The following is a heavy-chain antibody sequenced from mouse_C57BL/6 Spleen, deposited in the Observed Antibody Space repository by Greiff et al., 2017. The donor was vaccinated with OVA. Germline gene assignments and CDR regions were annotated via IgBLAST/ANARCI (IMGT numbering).Heavy chain of an antibody. CDR2: IDPSDSYT. CDR1: GYTFTSYW. D-gene: IGHD4-1*01. J-gene: IGHJ4*01. Sequence: QVQLQQPGAELVKPGASVKLSCKASGYTFTSYWMQWVKQRPGQGLEWIGEIDPSDSYTNYNQKFKGKATLTVDTSSSTAYMQLSSLTSEDSAVYYGARGEKLPTCYYAMDYWGQGTSVTVSS. V-gene: IGHV1-50*01. CDR3: ARGEKLPTCYYAMDY.